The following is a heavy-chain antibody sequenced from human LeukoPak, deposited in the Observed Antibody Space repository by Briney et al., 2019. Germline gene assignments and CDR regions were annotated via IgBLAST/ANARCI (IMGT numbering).Heavy chain of an antibody. D-gene: IGHD4-17*01. CDR2: ISVSSSFT. CDR3: ARIRRTTVTFHSFDY. V-gene: IGHV3-21*05. CDR1: GFTFSTYS. J-gene: IGHJ4*02. Sequence: RPGGSLRLSCAASGFTFSTYSMNWVRQAPGKGLEWVSYISVSSSFTNYADSVKGRFTISRDNAKSSLYLQMNSLRAEDTAVYYCARIRRTTVTFHSFDYWGQGTLVTVSS.